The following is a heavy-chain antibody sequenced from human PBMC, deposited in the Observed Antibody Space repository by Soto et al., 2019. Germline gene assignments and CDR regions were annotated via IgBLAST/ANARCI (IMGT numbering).Heavy chain of an antibody. CDR2: ISGSGGDT. CDR3: AKDQNYYDSRQTDY. D-gene: IGHD3-22*01. J-gene: IGHJ4*02. V-gene: IGHV3-23*01. Sequence: GESLKISCAASGFTFSSYAMSWVRQAPGKGLEWVSAISGSGGDTHYADSVKGRFTISRDNSKNTLYLQMNSLRAGDTAVYYCAKDQNYYDSRQTDYWGQGTPVTVSS. CDR1: GFTFSSYA.